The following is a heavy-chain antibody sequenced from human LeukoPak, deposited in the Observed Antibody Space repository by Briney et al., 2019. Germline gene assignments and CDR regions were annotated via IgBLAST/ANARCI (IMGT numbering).Heavy chain of an antibody. CDR1: GGSISSSSYY. D-gene: IGHD2-2*02. J-gene: IGHJ3*02. CDR3: ARPAAITRFAFDI. Sequence: PSETLSLTCTVSGGSISSSSYYWSWIRQHPGKGLEWIGYIYYSGSTYYNPSLKSRVTISVDTSKNQFSLKLSSVTAADTAVYYCARPAAITRFAFDIWGQGTMVTVSS. V-gene: IGHV4-31*03. CDR2: IYYSGST.